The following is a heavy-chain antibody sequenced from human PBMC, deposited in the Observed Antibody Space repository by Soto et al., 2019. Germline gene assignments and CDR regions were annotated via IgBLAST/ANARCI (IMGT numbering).Heavy chain of an antibody. J-gene: IGHJ4*02. CDR1: GGSFSGYY. D-gene: IGHD6-19*01. Sequence: QVQLQQWGAGLLKPSETLSLTCAVYGGSFSGYYWSWIRQPPGKGLEWIGEINHSGSTNYNPSLKSRVTISVDTSKNQFSLKLSSVTAADTAVYYCAREKEYSGGWYLYWGQGTLVTVSS. V-gene: IGHV4-34*01. CDR2: INHSGST. CDR3: AREKEYSGGWYLY.